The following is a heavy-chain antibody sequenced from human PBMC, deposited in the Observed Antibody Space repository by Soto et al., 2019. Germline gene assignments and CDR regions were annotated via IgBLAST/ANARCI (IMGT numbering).Heavy chain of an antibody. CDR2: IIPSYDRT. J-gene: IGHJ4*02. D-gene: IGHD4-17*01. Sequence: QVLLLQSGSEVKKAGSSVKVSCKASGDAFKSYAIHWVRQAPGQGLEYMGRIIPSYDRTKYAQKFQGRLTVTADMYTSTVYMELSSLRSEDTAVYYCASDPTNVYGDDTFDYWGQGTKVIVSS. CDR1: GDAFKSYA. V-gene: IGHV1-69*06. CDR3: ASDPTNVYGDDTFDY.